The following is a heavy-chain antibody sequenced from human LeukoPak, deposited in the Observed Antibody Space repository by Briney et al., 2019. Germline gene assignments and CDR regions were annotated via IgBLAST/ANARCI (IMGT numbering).Heavy chain of an antibody. D-gene: IGHD2-2*01. Sequence: SETLSLTCAVYGGSFSDYSWSWIRQPPGKGLEWIGEINHRGSTNYTPSLKSRVTISVDTSKNQFSLKLNSVTAADTAVYYCARHRRYCSGTSCYSWWFDPWGQGTLVTVSS. J-gene: IGHJ5*02. CDR1: GGSFSDYS. CDR2: INHRGST. CDR3: ARHRRYCSGTSCYSWWFDP. V-gene: IGHV4-34*01.